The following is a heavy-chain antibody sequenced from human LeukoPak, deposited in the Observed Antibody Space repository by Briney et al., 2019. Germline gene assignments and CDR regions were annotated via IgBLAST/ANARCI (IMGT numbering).Heavy chain of an antibody. CDR3: ARHQSFGSGSLYGMDV. J-gene: IGHJ6*02. D-gene: IGHD3-10*01. Sequence: HGESLKISCKGFQYTFSNYWIAWVRQMPGKGLECMGIVYPGDSDTRYSPAFHGQVTISADKSIDTAYLQWNSLKPSDTAIYYCARHQSFGSGSLYGMDVWGQGTTVTVSS. V-gene: IGHV5-51*01. CDR1: QYTFSNYW. CDR2: VYPGDSDT.